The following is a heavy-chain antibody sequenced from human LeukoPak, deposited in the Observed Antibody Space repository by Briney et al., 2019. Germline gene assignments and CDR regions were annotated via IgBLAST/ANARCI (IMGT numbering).Heavy chain of an antibody. D-gene: IGHD3-9*01. CDR3: AREGDILTGTQAFDY. Sequence: GGPLTLSCAASGFTFSSYGMHWVRQAPGKGLEWVAVIWYDGSNKYYADSVKGRFTISRDNSKNTLYLQMNSLRAEDTAVYYCAREGDILTGTQAFDYWGQGTLVTVSS. J-gene: IGHJ4*02. V-gene: IGHV3-33*01. CDR1: GFTFSSYG. CDR2: IWYDGSNK.